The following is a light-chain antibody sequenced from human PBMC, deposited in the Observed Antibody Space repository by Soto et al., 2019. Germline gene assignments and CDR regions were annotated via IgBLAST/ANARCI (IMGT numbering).Light chain of an antibody. V-gene: IGKV1-5*03. Sequence: DIQITQSPSTLSASVGDRVTITCRASEFISKWLAWYQQKPGTAPKLLIYQASSLESGVPSRFSGSGSGTEFTLTISSLQPDDFATYYCQHYNSYLETFGQGTKVEI. J-gene: IGKJ1*01. CDR1: EFISKW. CDR2: QAS. CDR3: QHYNSYLET.